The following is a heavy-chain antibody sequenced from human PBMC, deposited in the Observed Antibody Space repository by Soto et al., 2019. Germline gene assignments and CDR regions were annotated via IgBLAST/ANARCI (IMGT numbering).Heavy chain of an antibody. Sequence: ASVKVSCKASGYTFTSYGISWVRQAPGQGLEWMGWISAYNGNTNYAQKLQGRVTMTTDTSTSTAYMELRSLRSDDTAVYYCARVDPMITFGGVIVVSDYWGQGTLVTVSS. CDR3: ARVDPMITFGGVIVVSDY. CDR1: GYTFTSYG. V-gene: IGHV1-18*01. D-gene: IGHD3-16*02. J-gene: IGHJ4*02. CDR2: ISAYNGNT.